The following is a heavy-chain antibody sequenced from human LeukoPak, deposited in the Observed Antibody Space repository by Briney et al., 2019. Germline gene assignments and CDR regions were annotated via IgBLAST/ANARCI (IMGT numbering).Heavy chain of an antibody. CDR2: INPNSGGT. J-gene: IGHJ4*02. CDR1: GYTFTGYY. Sequence: ASVKVSCKASGYTFTGYYMHWVRQAPGQGLEWMGWINPNSGGTNYAQKFQGRVTMTRDTSISTAYMELSRLRSDDTAVYYCARIPHYDFWSGPDYWGQGTLVTVSS. V-gene: IGHV1-2*02. CDR3: ARIPHYDFWSGPDY. D-gene: IGHD3-3*01.